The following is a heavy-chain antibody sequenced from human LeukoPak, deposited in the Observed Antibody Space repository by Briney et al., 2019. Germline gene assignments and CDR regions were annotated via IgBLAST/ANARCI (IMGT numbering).Heavy chain of an antibody. Sequence: GDSLRPSCAASGFTFTKYWMTWVRQAPGKGLEWVSSISSSSSYIYYADSVKGRFTISRDNAKNSLYLQMNSLRAEDTAVYYCARDDPYSSSPDYWGQGTLVTVSS. V-gene: IGHV3-21*01. CDR2: ISSSSSYI. CDR1: GFTFTKYW. CDR3: ARDDPYSSSPDY. J-gene: IGHJ4*02. D-gene: IGHD6-6*01.